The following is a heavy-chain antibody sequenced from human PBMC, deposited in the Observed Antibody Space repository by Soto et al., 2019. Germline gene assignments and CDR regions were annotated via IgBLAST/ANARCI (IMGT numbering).Heavy chain of an antibody. V-gene: IGHV1-3*04. J-gene: IGHJ6*02. CDR1: GYTFATYA. CDR2: INTGNGYT. Sequence: QVQLVQSGAEVKKPGASVKVSCKASGYTFATYAIHWVRQAPGQRLEWMGWINTGNGYTEYSQNFRGRVTITRDTSASTAYMELXSXXXXXXXXXXXXXXXXXXXXPDYYSYDMDVWGQGTTVTVAS. CDR3: XXXXXXXXXPDYYSYDMDV.